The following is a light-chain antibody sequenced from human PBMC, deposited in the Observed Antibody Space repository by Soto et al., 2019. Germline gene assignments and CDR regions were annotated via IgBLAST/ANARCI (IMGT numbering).Light chain of an antibody. CDR3: KSYDSSRSVYV. Sequence: QSVLTQPPSVSGAPGQRVTISCTGSSSNIGAGYDVHWYQQLPGTAPKLLIYGNSNRPSGVPDRFSGSKSGTSASLAITGFQDDDDAAYYCKSYDSSRSVYVFGTGTKLTVL. CDR2: GNS. CDR1: SSNIGAGYD. V-gene: IGLV1-40*01. J-gene: IGLJ1*01.